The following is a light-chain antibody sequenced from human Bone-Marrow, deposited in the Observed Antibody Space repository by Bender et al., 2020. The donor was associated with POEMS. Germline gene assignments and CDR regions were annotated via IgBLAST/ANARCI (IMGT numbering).Light chain of an antibody. CDR2: GNT. CDR1: SSNIGAGYD. V-gene: IGLV1-50*01. Sequence: QSVLTQPPSVSGAPGQRVTISCTGSSSNIGAGYDVHWYQQLPGTAPKLLISGNTNRPSGVPDRFSGSKSGTSASLAITGLQSDDEAIYFCVAWDASLNGWVFGGGTKLTVL. CDR3: VAWDASLNGWV. J-gene: IGLJ3*02.